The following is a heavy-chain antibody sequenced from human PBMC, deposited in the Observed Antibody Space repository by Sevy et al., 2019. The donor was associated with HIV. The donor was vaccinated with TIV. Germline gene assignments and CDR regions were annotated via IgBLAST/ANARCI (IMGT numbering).Heavy chain of an antibody. Sequence: SETLSLTCAVYGGSFSGYYWSWIRQPPGKGLEWIGEINQSGSTNYNPSLKSRVTISVDTSKNQFSLKLSSVTAADTAVYYCARTGTIFGVVITYYYGMDVWVQGTTVTVSS. D-gene: IGHD3-3*01. V-gene: IGHV4-34*01. CDR1: GGSFSGYY. J-gene: IGHJ6*02. CDR3: ARTGTIFGVVITYYYGMDV. CDR2: INQSGST.